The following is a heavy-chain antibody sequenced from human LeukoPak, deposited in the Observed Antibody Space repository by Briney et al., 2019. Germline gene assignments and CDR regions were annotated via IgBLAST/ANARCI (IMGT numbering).Heavy chain of an antibody. CDR3: ASTLHDSSGYPIPFDY. CDR1: GFTFSSYE. CDR2: ISSSGSTI. Sequence: GGSLGLSCAASGFTFSSYEMNWVRQAPGKGLEWVSYISSSGSTIYYADSVKGRFTTSRDNAKNSLYLQMNSLRAEDTAVYYCASTLHDSSGYPIPFDYWAREPWSPSPQ. V-gene: IGHV3-48*03. D-gene: IGHD3-22*01. J-gene: IGHJ4*02.